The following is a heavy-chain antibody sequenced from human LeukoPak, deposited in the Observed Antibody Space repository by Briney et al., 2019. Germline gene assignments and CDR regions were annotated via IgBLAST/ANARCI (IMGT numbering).Heavy chain of an antibody. J-gene: IGHJ4*02. V-gene: IGHV1-46*01. Sequence: GASVKVSCKASGYTFTNIYMHWVRQVPGQGLEWMGIINPRGGSASSAQKFQGRVTLTRDTSTSTVYMELSRLRSEDTALYYCARDYHGSGSLTTFDYWGQGTLVTVSS. D-gene: IGHD3-10*01. CDR1: GYTFTNIY. CDR3: ARDYHGSGSLTTFDY. CDR2: INPRGGSA.